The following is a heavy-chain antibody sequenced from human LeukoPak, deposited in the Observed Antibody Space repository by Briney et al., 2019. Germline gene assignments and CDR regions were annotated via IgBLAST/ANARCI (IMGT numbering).Heavy chain of an antibody. CDR3: ARTLPGGLFDY. Sequence: SATLSLTCTVSGGSISSCYWSWIRQPPGKGLEWIGYIYYSGSTNYNPSLKSRVTISVDTCKNQFSLKLSSVTAEDTAVYYCARTLPGGLFDYWGQETLVTGSS. V-gene: IGHV4-59*01. J-gene: IGHJ4*02. CDR1: GGSISSCY. D-gene: IGHD3-16*01. CDR2: IYYSGST.